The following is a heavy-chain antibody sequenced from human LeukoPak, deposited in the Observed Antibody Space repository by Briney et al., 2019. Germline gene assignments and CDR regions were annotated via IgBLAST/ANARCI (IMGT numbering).Heavy chain of an antibody. CDR3: ARDSGSGWPNFDY. J-gene: IGHJ4*02. CDR2: IYHSGST. D-gene: IGHD6-19*01. CDR1: GGSISSSNW. Sequence: SGTLSLTCAVSGGSISSSNWWSWIRQPPGKGLEWIGEIYHSGSTNYNPSLKSRVTISVDKSKNQFSLKLSSVTAADTAVYYCARDSGSGWPNFDYWGQGTLVTVSS. V-gene: IGHV4-4*02.